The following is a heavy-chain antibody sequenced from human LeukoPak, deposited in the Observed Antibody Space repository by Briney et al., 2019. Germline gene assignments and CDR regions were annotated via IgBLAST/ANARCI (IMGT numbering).Heavy chain of an antibody. D-gene: IGHD5-12*01. CDR2: ISGSGGST. CDR3: AKDGYGEYGYFFDD. J-gene: IGHJ4*02. V-gene: IGHV3-23*01. Sequence: SGGSLRLSCAASGFTFINYAMSWVRQAPGKGLEWVSVISGSGGSTHYADSVKGRFTISRDNSKNTLYLQMNSLRVEDTAVYYCAKDGYGEYGYFFDDWGQGTLVTVSS. CDR1: GFTFINYA.